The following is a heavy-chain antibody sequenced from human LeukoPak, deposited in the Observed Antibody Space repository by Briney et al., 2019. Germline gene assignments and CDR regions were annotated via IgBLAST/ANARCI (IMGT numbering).Heavy chain of an antibody. D-gene: IGHD3-10*01. CDR2: IYTSGST. J-gene: IGHJ5*02. CDR3: ARDPPHTYYYGSGSAYNWFDP. CDR1: GGSISSYY. Sequence: PSETLSLTCTVSGGSISSYYWSWIRQPAGKGLEWIGRIYTSGSTNYNPSLKSRVTMSVDTSKNQFSLKLSSVTAADTAMYYCARDPPHTYYYGSGSAYNWFDPWGQGTLVTVSS. V-gene: IGHV4-4*07.